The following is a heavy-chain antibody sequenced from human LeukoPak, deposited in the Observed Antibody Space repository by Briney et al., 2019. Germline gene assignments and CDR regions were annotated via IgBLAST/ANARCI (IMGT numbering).Heavy chain of an antibody. D-gene: IGHD6-19*01. V-gene: IGHV3-30-3*02. CDR1: GFTFSDYN. CDR2: MSPDGNKK. J-gene: IGHJ4*02. Sequence: HPGGSLRLSCAASGFTFSDYNMHWVRQALGKGLDWVALMSPDGNKKYYADSVKGRFTISRDNSKNLYLQMNSLRAEDTAVYYCAKDPRGIALAGAFIFDDRGQGTLVTVSS. CDR3: AKDPRGIALAGAFIFDD.